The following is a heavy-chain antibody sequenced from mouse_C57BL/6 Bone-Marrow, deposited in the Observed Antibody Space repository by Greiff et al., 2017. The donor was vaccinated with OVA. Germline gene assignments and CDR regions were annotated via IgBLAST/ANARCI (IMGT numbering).Heavy chain of an antibody. D-gene: IGHD2-9*01. CDR1: GYTFTSYW. CDR2: INPSNGGT. Sequence: QVQLQQPGTELVKPGASVKLSCKASGYTFTSYWMHWVKQRPGQGLEWIGNINPSNGGTNYNQKFKSKATLTVDKSSSTAYMQLSSLTSEDSAVYYCAGGAYCGYCFDYWGQGTTVTVSA. CDR3: AGGAYCGYCFDY. J-gene: IGHJ2*01. V-gene: IGHV1-53*01.